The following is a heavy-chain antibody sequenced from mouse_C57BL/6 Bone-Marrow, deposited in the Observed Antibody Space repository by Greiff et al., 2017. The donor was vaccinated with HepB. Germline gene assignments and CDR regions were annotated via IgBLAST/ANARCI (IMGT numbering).Heavy chain of an antibody. Sequence: VQLQQSGPELVKPGASVKISCKASGYAFSSSWMNWVKQRPGKGLEWSGRIYPGDGDTNYNGKFKGKATLTADKSSSTAYMQLSSLTSEDSAVYFCALITTVVAFDYWGQGTTLTVSS. CDR3: ALITTVVAFDY. V-gene: IGHV1-82*01. CDR2: IYPGDGDT. D-gene: IGHD1-1*01. J-gene: IGHJ2*01. CDR1: GYAFSSSW.